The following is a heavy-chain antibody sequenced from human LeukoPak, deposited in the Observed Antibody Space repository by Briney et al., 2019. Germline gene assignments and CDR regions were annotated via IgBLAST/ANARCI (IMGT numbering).Heavy chain of an antibody. CDR3: AKGSTAIWSGSGNWFDP. Sequence: GGSLRLSCAASGFTFSSYAMSWVRQAPGKGLEWVSVISGSGGSTDYADSVKGRFTISRDNAKNSLYLQMNSLRAEDMALYYCAKGSTAIWSGSGNWFDPWGQGTLVTVSS. J-gene: IGHJ5*02. D-gene: IGHD3-3*01. CDR1: GFTFSSYA. CDR2: ISGSGGST. V-gene: IGHV3-23*01.